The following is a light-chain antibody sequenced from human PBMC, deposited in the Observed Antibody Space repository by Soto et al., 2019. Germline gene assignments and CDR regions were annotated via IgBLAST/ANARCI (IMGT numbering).Light chain of an antibody. Sequence: EIVMTQSPANLSVSPGERATLSCRASQSVSSNLAWYQQKPGQAPRLLIYGASTRATGIPARFSGSGSGTEFTLTISSLQSEDVAVYYCQQYNNWPPLTFGGVTKVEIK. V-gene: IGKV3-15*01. J-gene: IGKJ4*01. CDR2: GAS. CDR3: QQYNNWPPLT. CDR1: QSVSSN.